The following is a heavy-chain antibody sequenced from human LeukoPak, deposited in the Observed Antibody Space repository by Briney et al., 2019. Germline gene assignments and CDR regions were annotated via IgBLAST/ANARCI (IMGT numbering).Heavy chain of an antibody. V-gene: IGHV3-11*04. CDR1: GFTFSDYY. J-gene: IGHJ3*02. Sequence: GSLRLSCAASGFTFSDYYMSWIRQAPGKGLEWVSYISSSGSTIYYADSVKGRFTISRDNAKNSLYLQMNSLRAEDTAVYYCANPRYSYGSDAFDIWGQGTMVTVSS. CDR2: ISSSGSTI. D-gene: IGHD5-18*01. CDR3: ANPRYSYGSDAFDI.